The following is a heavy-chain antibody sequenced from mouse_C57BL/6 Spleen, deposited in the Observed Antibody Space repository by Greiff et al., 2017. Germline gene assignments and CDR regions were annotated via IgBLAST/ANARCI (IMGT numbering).Heavy chain of an antibody. Sequence: VQLQQSGAELVRPGASVTLSCKASGYTFTDYEMHWVKQTPVHGLEWIGAIDPETGGTAYNQKFKGKALLTADKSSSTAYMELRILTSEDSAVYYCTRLTTVVATRYFYGWGTGTTVTVAS. CDR2: IDPETGGT. D-gene: IGHD1-1*01. J-gene: IGHJ1*03. CDR1: GYTFTDYE. CDR3: TRLTTVVATRYFYG. V-gene: IGHV1-15*01.